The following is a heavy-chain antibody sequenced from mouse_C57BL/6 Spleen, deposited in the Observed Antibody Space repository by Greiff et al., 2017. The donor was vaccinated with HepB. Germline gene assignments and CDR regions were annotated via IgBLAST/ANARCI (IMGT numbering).Heavy chain of an antibody. J-gene: IGHJ1*03. CDR3: AREGYRDYDWYFDV. V-gene: IGHV3-6*01. CDR2: ISYDGSN. CDR1: GYSITSGYY. D-gene: IGHD2-4*01. Sequence: EVKLMESGPGLVKPSQSLSLTCSVTGYSITSGYYWNWIRQFPGNKLEWMGYISYDGSNNYNPSLKNRISITRDTSKNQFFLKLNSVTTEDTATYYCAREGYRDYDWYFDVWGTGTTVTVSS.